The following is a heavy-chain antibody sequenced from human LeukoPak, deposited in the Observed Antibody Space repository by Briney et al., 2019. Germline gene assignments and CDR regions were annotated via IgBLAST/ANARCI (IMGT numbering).Heavy chain of an antibody. Sequence: ASVKVSCKASGYTITSYDINWVRQATGQGLEWMGWMNPNSGNTGYAQKFQGRVTMTRNTSISTAYMELSNLRSEDTAVYYCARGLSRAPDYYDSSGYQDYWGQGTLVTVSS. CDR1: GYTITSYD. V-gene: IGHV1-8*01. J-gene: IGHJ4*02. D-gene: IGHD3-22*01. CDR2: MNPNSGNT. CDR3: ARGLSRAPDYYDSSGYQDY.